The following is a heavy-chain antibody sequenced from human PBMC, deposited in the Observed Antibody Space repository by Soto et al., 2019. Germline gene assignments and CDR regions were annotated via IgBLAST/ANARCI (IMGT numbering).Heavy chain of an antibody. Sequence: QLQLQESGPGLVKPSETLSLTCTVSGGSISSSSYYWGWIRQPPGKGLEWIGSIYYSGSTYYNPSLKSRVTISVDTSKNQFSLKLSSVTAADTAVYYCASQRAYYYGTLSVRDVWGQGTTVTVSS. CDR2: IYYSGST. CDR1: GGSISSSSYY. CDR3: ASQRAYYYGTLSVRDV. D-gene: IGHD3-10*01. J-gene: IGHJ6*02. V-gene: IGHV4-39*01.